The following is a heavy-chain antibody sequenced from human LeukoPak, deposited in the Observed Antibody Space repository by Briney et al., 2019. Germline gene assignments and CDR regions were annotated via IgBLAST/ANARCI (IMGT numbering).Heavy chain of an antibody. Sequence: PSQTLSLTCTVSGGSISSGDYYWSWIRQPPGKGLEWIGYIYYSGSTYYNPSLKSRVTISVDTSKNQFSLKLSSVTAADTAVYYCAREPGDDDSSSYGMDVWGQGTTVTVSS. J-gene: IGHJ6*02. CDR1: GGSISSGDYY. V-gene: IGHV4-30-4*01. CDR3: AREPGDDDSSSYGMDV. CDR2: IYYSGST. D-gene: IGHD3-22*01.